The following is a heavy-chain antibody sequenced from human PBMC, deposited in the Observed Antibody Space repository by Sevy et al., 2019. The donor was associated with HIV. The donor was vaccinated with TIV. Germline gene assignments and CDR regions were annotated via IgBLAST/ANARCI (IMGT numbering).Heavy chain of an antibody. V-gene: IGHV3-74*01. J-gene: IGHJ6*02. CDR1: GFIFSSHW. CDR3: VRVRITGAPYYYYGMDV. D-gene: IGHD1-20*01. Sequence: GGSLRLSCAASGFIFSSHWMHWVRQAPGKGLMWVSRIKGDGSSRSYADSVEGRFTISRDNAKNTLYLQMNSLRADDTAEYYCVRVRITGAPYYYYGMDVWGQGTTVTVSS. CDR2: IKGDGSSR.